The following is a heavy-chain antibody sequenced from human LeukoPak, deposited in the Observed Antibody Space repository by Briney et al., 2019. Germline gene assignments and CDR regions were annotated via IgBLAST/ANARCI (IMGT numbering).Heavy chain of an antibody. J-gene: IGHJ4*02. D-gene: IGHD2-8*01. CDR2: INPISGGT. CDR3: ARAVHIVLMVYAH. V-gene: IGHV1-2*02. Sequence: EASVKVSCKASGYTFTGYYMHWVRQAPGQGLEWMGWINPISGGTHYAQKFQGRVTMTTDTSISTAYMELSRLRSDDTAVYYCARAVHIVLMVYAHWGQGTLVTVSS. CDR1: GYTFTGYY.